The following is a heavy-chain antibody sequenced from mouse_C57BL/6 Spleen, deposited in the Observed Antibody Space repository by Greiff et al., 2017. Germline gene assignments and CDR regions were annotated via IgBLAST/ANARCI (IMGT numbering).Heavy chain of an antibody. V-gene: IGHV5-6*01. J-gene: IGHJ2*01. D-gene: IGHD2-4*01. Sequence: EVMLVESGGDLVKPGGSLKLSCAASGFTFSSYGMSWVRQTPDKRLEWVATISSGGSYTNSPDSVKGRFTISRDNAKNTLYLQMSRLKSEDTAMYYCARHGGDYAYCYYIDYWGQGTTLTVSS. CDR1: GFTFSSYG. CDR3: ARHGGDYAYCYYIDY. CDR2: ISSGGSYT.